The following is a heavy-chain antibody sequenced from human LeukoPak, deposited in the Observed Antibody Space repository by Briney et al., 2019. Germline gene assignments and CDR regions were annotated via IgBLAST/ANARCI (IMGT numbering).Heavy chain of an antibody. CDR1: GGSISGGGYS. CDR2: IYYSGST. D-gene: IGHD3-22*01. J-gene: IGHJ4*02. V-gene: IGHV4-30-4*07. CDR3: ARDLGYDSSGYFPLLWY. Sequence: SETLSLTCAVSGGSISGGGYSWSCIRQPQGKGLEWVGYIYYSGSTYYNPSLKSRVTISVDTSKNQFSLKLSSVTAADTAVYYCARDLGYDSSGYFPLLWYWGQGTLVTVSS.